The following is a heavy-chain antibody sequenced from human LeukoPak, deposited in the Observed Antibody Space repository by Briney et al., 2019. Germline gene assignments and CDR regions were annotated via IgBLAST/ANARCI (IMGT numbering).Heavy chain of an antibody. Sequence: SETLSLTCAVSGGSISSYYWSWIRQPPGKGLEWIGYIYYSGSTNYNPSLKSRVTISVDTSKNQFSLKLSSVTAADTAVYYCAREWLLPANWFDPWGQGTLVTVSS. CDR1: GGSISSYY. J-gene: IGHJ5*02. D-gene: IGHD2-15*01. CDR3: AREWLLPANWFDP. CDR2: IYYSGST. V-gene: IGHV4-59*01.